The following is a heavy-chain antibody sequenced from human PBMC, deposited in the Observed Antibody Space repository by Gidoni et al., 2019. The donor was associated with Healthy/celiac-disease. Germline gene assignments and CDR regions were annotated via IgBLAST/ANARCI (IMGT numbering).Heavy chain of an antibody. CDR2: IYWDDDK. CDR3: AHSFWMGATSPGYFDY. CDR1: GFSLSTSGVG. Sequence: QITLKESGPTLVKPTQTLPLTCTFSGFSLSTSGVGVGWIRQPPGKALEWLALIYWDDDKRYSPSLKSRLTITKDTSKNQVVLTMTNMDPVDTATYYCAHSFWMGATSPGYFDYWGQGTLVTVSS. D-gene: IGHD1-26*01. J-gene: IGHJ4*02. V-gene: IGHV2-5*02.